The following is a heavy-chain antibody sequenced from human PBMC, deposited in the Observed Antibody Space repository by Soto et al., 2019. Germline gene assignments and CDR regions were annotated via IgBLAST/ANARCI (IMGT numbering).Heavy chain of an antibody. D-gene: IGHD6-13*01. J-gene: IGHJ4*02. CDR1: GFTFSSYA. V-gene: IGHV3-30-3*01. Sequence: QVQLVESGGGVVQPGRSLRLSCAASGFTFSSYAMHWVRQAPGKGLEWVAVISYDGSNKYYADSVKGRFTISRDNSKNTLYLQMNSLRAEDTAVYYCARDTQGEQQLDLDYWGQGTLVTVSS. CDR2: ISYDGSNK. CDR3: ARDTQGEQQLDLDY.